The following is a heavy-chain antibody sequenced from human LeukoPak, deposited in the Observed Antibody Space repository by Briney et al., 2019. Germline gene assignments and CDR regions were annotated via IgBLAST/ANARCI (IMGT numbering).Heavy chain of an antibody. CDR2: FICISSYI. J-gene: IGHJ4*02. CDR1: GFTFSSHR. V-gene: IGHV3-21*01. D-gene: IGHD3-22*01. Sequence: GGPWSFSWEASGFTFSSHRLNGFRQAQGKGLNGASSFICISSYIYYADSVKGRFTISRDNAKNSLYLQMNSLRAEDTAVYYCAREMTPHYYYDSSGYPHAVFDYWGQGTLVTVSS. CDR3: AREMTPHYYYDSSGYPHAVFDY.